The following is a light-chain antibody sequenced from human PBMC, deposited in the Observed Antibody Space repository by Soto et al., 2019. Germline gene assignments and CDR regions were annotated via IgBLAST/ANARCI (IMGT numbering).Light chain of an antibody. Sequence: GTSSDVGGYHYVSWYQHHPGKAPKLMIFNVNERPSGVPARFSGSKSGNTASLTISGLQAEDEADYYCCSYAGIYTLVFGGGTKLTVL. CDR1: SSDVGGYHY. J-gene: IGLJ2*01. CDR3: CSYAGIYTLV. CDR2: NVN. V-gene: IGLV2-11*01.